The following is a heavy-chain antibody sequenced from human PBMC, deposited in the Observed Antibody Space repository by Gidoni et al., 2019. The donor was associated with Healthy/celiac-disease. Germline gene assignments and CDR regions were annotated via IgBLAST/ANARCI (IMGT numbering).Heavy chain of an antibody. J-gene: IGHJ4*02. CDR3: ARVAPPGPPQAGGDY. CDR2: IKQDGSEK. D-gene: IGHD6-13*01. CDR1: GFTFSRYW. V-gene: IGHV3-7*03. Sequence: EVQLVESGGGLVQPGGSLRLSCAASGFTFSRYWMGWVRQAPGKGREGVATIKQDGSEKNYVDSVKGRFTISRDNAKNSLYLQMNSLRAEDTAVYYCARVAPPGPPQAGGDYWGQGTLVTVSS.